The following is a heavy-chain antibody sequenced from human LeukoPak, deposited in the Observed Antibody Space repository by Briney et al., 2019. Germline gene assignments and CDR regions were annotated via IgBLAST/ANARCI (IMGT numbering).Heavy chain of an antibody. CDR3: ARLARLQSQAFDI. J-gene: IGHJ3*02. CDR2: ISSSSYI. D-gene: IGHD6-13*01. CDR1: GFTFSSYS. V-gene: IGHV3-21*01. Sequence: PGRSLRLSCAASGFTFSSYSMNWVRQAPGKGLEWVSSISSSSYIYYADSVKGRFTISRDNAKNSLYLQMNSLRAEDTAVYYCARLARLQSQAFDIWGQGTMVTVSS.